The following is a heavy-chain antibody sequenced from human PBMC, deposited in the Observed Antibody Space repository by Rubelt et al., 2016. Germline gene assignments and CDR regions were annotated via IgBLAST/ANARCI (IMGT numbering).Heavy chain of an antibody. CDR3: ASHRAAATFDY. CDR1: GGSFSGYY. CDR2: IYTGGTT. D-gene: IGHD6-13*01. J-gene: IGHJ4*02. Sequence: QVQLQQWGAGLLKPSETLSLTCAVYGGSFSGYYWSWIRQPPGKGLEWIGRIYTGGTTNYNPSLKSRVPLSVETSQTQFSLKLTAGTAADTAVYYCASHRAAATFDYWGQGAPVTVSS. V-gene: IGHV4-59*10.